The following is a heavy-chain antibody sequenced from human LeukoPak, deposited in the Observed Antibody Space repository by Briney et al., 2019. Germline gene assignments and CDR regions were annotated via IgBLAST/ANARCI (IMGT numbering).Heavy chain of an antibody. Sequence: PGGSLRLSCAASGFTCSNAWMSWVRQAPGKGLEWVGRIKSKTDGGTTDYAAPVKGRFTISRDDSKNTLYLQMNSLKTEDTAVYYCTTYYDILTGLYYFDYWGQGTLVTVSS. CDR3: TTYYDILTGLYYFDY. V-gene: IGHV3-15*01. CDR1: GFTCSNAW. D-gene: IGHD3-9*01. CDR2: IKSKTDGGTT. J-gene: IGHJ4*02.